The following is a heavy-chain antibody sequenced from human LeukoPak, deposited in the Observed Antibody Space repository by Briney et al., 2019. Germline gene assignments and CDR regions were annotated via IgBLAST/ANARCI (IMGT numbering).Heavy chain of an antibody. CDR3: TRVFAGDEYSSSGY. CDR1: GFTFSSYG. Sequence: PGRSLRLSCAASGFTFSSYGMHWVRQAPGKGLEWVAVIWYDGSNKYYADSVKGRFTVSRDNAKNTLYLQMNSLRVEDTAMYYCTRVFAGDEYSSSGYWGQGTLVTVSS. D-gene: IGHD6-13*01. CDR2: IWYDGSNK. V-gene: IGHV3-33*01. J-gene: IGHJ4*02.